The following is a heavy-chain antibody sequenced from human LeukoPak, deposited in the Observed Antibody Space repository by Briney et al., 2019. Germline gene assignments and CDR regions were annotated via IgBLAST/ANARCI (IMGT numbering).Heavy chain of an antibody. CDR2: IRNDGSDT. D-gene: IGHD4-23*01. CDR1: GLTFTSHG. V-gene: IGHV3-30*02. J-gene: IGHJ4*02. Sequence: PGGSLRLSCATSGLTFTSHGFHWVRQAAGKGLEWVAFIRNDGSDTYHANSVKGRFSISRDNSKNTVYLHMNSLRAEDTAVYYCARGRGKDYFDNWGQGTQVTVSS. CDR3: ARGRGKDYFDN.